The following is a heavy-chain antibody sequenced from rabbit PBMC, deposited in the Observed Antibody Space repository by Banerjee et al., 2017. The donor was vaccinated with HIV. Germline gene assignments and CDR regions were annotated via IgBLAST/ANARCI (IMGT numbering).Heavy chain of an antibody. CDR1: GFSFSSGYD. V-gene: IGHV1S40*01. CDR3: ARDYADSYYYFDL. CDR2: IYANDPNT. J-gene: IGHJ4*01. D-gene: IGHD4-2*01. Sequence: QSLEESGGDLVKPGASLTLTCTASGFSFSSGYDMCWVRQAPGKGLEWIGCIYANDPNTQYASWAKGRFTISKTLSTTVTLQMTSLTAADTATYFCARDYADSYYYFDLWGPGTLVTVS.